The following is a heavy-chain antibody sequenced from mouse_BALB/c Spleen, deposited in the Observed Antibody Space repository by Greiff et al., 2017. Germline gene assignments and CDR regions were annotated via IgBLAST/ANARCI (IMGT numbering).Heavy chain of an antibody. Sequence: EVQVVESGAELVKPGASVKLSCTASGFNIKDTYMHWVKQRPEQGLEWIGRIDPANGNTKYDPKFQGKATITADTSSNTAYLQLSSLTSEDTAVYYCAREARWLLLYAMDYWGQGTSVTVSS. CDR1: GFNIKDTY. J-gene: IGHJ4*01. D-gene: IGHD2-3*01. CDR2: IDPANGNT. V-gene: IGHV14-3*02. CDR3: AREARWLLLYAMDY.